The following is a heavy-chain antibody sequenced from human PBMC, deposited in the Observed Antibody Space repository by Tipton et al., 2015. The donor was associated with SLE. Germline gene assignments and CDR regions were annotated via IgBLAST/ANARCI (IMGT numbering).Heavy chain of an antibody. J-gene: IGHJ4*02. CDR2: INHSGST. D-gene: IGHD3-16*01. CDR1: GGSFSGYY. V-gene: IGHV4-34*09. CDR3: ARDWGNY. Sequence: TLSLTCAVYGGSFSGYYWSWIRQPPGKGLEWIGEINHSGSTNYNPSLKSRVTISVDTSKNQFSLKLTSVTAADTAVYYCARDWGNYWGQGTLVLVSS.